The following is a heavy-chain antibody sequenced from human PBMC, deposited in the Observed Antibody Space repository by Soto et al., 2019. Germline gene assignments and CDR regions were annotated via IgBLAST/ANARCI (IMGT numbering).Heavy chain of an antibody. D-gene: IGHD2-2*01. CDR3: ARDKPAATSSGMFDY. Sequence: GASVKVSCKASGYTFTSYYMHWVRQAPGQGLEWVGIINPSGGSTSYAQKFQGRVTMTRDTSTSTVYMELSSLRSEDTAVYYCARDKPAATSSGMFDYWGQGTLVTVSS. V-gene: IGHV1-46*01. J-gene: IGHJ4*02. CDR1: GYTFTSYY. CDR2: INPSGGST.